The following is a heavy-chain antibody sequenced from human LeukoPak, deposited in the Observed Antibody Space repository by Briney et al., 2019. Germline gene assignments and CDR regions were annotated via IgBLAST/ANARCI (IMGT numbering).Heavy chain of an antibody. J-gene: IGHJ5*02. Sequence: GGSLRLSCAASGFTFSSYSMNWVRQAPGKGLEWVSSISSSSSYIYYADPVKGRFTISRDNAKNSLYLQMNSLRAEDTAVYYCARDSTVRGFDPWGQGTLVTVSS. D-gene: IGHD6-6*01. CDR1: GFTFSSYS. CDR3: ARDSTVRGFDP. CDR2: ISSSSSYI. V-gene: IGHV3-21*01.